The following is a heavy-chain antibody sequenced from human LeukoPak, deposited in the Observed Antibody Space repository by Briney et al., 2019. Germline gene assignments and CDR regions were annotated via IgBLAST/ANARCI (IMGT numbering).Heavy chain of an antibody. Sequence: PSETLSLTCAVSGGSISSSNWWSWVRQPPGKGLEWIGEIYHSGSTNYNPSLKSRVTISVDKSKNQFSLKLSSVTAADTAVYYCAREPDYGGNSPHFDYWGQGTLVTVSS. CDR3: AREPDYGGNSPHFDY. CDR1: GGSISSSNW. D-gene: IGHD4-23*01. V-gene: IGHV4-4*02. J-gene: IGHJ4*02. CDR2: IYHSGST.